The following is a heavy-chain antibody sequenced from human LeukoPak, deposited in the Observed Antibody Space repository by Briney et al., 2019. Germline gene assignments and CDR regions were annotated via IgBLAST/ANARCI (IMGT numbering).Heavy chain of an antibody. D-gene: IGHD1-26*01. V-gene: IGHV4-34*01. Sequence: SETLSLTCAVYGGSFSGYYWSWIRQPPGKGLEWIGEINHSGSTNYNPSLKSRVTISVDTSKNQFSLKLSSVTVADTAVYYCAKGRVYSPWGQGTLVTVSS. J-gene: IGHJ5*02. CDR1: GGSFSGYY. CDR3: AKGRVYSP. CDR2: INHSGST.